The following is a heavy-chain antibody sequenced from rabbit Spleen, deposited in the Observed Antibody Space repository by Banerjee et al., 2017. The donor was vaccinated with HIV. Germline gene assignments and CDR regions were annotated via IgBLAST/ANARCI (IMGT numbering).Heavy chain of an antibody. CDR3: ARDTSSSFSSYGMDL. CDR2: IAGSSSGFT. D-gene: IGHD1-1*01. Sequence: QSLEESGGGLAKPGASLTLTCKASGFTINQMHYMCWVRQAPGKGLEWIACIAGSSSGFTYSATWAKGRFTCSKTSSTTVTLQMTRLTAADTATYFCARDTSSSFSSYGMDLWGPGTLVTVS. J-gene: IGHJ6*01. V-gene: IGHV1S40*01. CDR1: GFTINQMHY.